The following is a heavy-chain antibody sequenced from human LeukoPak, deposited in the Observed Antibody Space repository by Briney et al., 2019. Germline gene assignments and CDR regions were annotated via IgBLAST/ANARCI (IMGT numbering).Heavy chain of an antibody. V-gene: IGHV4-61*02. CDR2: IYTSGST. D-gene: IGHD2-2*01. CDR1: GGSISSGSYY. Sequence: SETLSLTCTVSGGSISSGSYYWSWIRQPAGKGLEWIGRIYTSGSTNYNPSLKSRVTISVDTSKTQFSLKLSSVTAADTAVYYCARDNNIVVVPAAYNWFDPWGQGTLVTVSS. J-gene: IGHJ5*02. CDR3: ARDNNIVVVPAAYNWFDP.